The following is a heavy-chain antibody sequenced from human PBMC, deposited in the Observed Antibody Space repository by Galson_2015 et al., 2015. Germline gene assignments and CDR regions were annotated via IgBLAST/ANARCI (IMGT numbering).Heavy chain of an antibody. CDR1: GYTFTSYY. V-gene: IGHV1-46*01. CDR2: INPSGGST. CDR3: ARDLKGYDISPNWFDP. Sequence: QSGAEVKKPGESVTVSCKASGYTFTSYYMHWVRQAPGQGLEWMGIINPSGGSTSYAQKFQGRVTMTRDTSTSTVYMELSSLRSEDTAVYYCARDLKGYDISPNWFDPWGQGTLVTVSS. J-gene: IGHJ5*02. D-gene: IGHD3-9*01.